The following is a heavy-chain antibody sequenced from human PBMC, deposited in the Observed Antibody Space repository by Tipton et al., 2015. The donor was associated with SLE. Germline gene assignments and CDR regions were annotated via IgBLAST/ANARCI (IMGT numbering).Heavy chain of an antibody. CDR2: IYYSGST. V-gene: IGHV4-39*07. CDR1: GGSISSSSYY. Sequence: TLSLTCTVSGGSISSSSYYWGWIRQPPGKGLEWIGSIYYSGSTYYNPSLKSRVTISVATSKNQFSLKLSSVAAADTAVYYCARGRFYFDYWGQGTLVTVSS. CDR3: ARGRFYFDY. J-gene: IGHJ4*02.